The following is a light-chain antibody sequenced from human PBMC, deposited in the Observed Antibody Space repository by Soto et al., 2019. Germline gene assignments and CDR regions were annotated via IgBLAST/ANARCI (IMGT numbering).Light chain of an antibody. J-gene: IGKJ4*01. CDR1: QGIRSD. CDR2: AAS. V-gene: IGKV1-6*01. CDR3: LQDYSSLT. Sequence: AIEMTQSPSSLSASVGDGVTITCRASQGIRSDLAWYQQRPGRAPKLLIYAASSLQNGVPSRFSGSGSGTDFTLTISSLQPEDFATYYCLQDYSSLTFGGGIKVEIK.